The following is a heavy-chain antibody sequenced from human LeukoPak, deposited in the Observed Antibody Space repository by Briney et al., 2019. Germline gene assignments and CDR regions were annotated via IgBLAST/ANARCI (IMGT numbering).Heavy chain of an antibody. CDR3: AKDLRGSSWYPFDY. CDR2: ITSSSSII. J-gene: IGHJ4*02. Sequence: GGSLRLSCAASGFTFSSYGMHWVRQAPGKGLEWVSYITSSSSIIYYGDSVKGRFTISRDNARNSLYLQMNSLRAEDTAVYYCAKDLRGSSWYPFDYWGQGTLVTVSS. D-gene: IGHD6-13*01. V-gene: IGHV3-48*04. CDR1: GFTFSSYG.